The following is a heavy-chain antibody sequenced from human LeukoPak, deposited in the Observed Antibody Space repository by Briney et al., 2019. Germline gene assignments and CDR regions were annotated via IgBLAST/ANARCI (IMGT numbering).Heavy chain of an antibody. Sequence: PGGSLRLSCAASGFTFSSYAMSWVRQAPGKGLEWISTISGSGGSTYYVDSVKGRFTISRDNSKNTLYLQMNSLRAEDTAVYYCAKDRVVGYYYDSSGYFDYWGQGTLVTVSS. J-gene: IGHJ4*02. D-gene: IGHD3-22*01. CDR2: ISGSGGST. CDR1: GFTFSSYA. V-gene: IGHV3-23*01. CDR3: AKDRVVGYYYDSSGYFDY.